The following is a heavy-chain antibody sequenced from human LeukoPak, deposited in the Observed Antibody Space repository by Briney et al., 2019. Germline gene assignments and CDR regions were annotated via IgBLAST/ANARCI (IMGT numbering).Heavy chain of an antibody. D-gene: IGHD2-21*01. J-gene: IGHJ3*02. CDR3: ARDKGPTFQALRAFDI. V-gene: IGHV3-21*01. Sequence: GGSLRLSCAASGFTFSNYGMNWVRQAPGKELEWVSSISSSSSYIYYADSVKGRFTISRDNAKNSLYLQMNSLRAEDTAVYYCARDKGPTFQALRAFDIWGQGTMVTVSS. CDR2: ISSSSSYI. CDR1: GFTFSNYG.